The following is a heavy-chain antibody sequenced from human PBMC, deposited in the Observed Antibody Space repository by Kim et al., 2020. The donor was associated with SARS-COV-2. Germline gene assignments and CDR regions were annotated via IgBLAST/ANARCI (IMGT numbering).Heavy chain of an antibody. V-gene: IGHV1-3*01. CDR3: ATITGFDY. Sequence: RVTITRDTSASTAYMELSSLRSEDTAVYYCATITGFDYWGQGTLVTVSS. J-gene: IGHJ4*02. D-gene: IGHD1-20*01.